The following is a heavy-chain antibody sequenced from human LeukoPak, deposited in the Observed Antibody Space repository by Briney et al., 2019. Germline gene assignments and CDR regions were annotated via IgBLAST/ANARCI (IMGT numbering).Heavy chain of an antibody. Sequence: GGSLRLSCAASGFTFSSYAMSWVRQSPGKGLEWVSSISSSSSYIYYADSVKGRFTISRDNAKNSLYLQMNSLRAEDTAVYYCARDLGYCSSTSCYVPHDYWGQGTLVTVSS. D-gene: IGHD2-2*01. CDR3: ARDLGYCSSTSCYVPHDY. J-gene: IGHJ4*02. V-gene: IGHV3-21*01. CDR1: GFTFSSYA. CDR2: ISSSSSYI.